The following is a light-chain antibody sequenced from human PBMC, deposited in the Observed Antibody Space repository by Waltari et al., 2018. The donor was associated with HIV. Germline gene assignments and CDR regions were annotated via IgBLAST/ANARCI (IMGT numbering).Light chain of an antibody. CDR1: PDISTY. CDR3: QQYYSYPRT. V-gene: IGKV1-8*01. J-gene: IGKJ4*01. Sequence: AIRMTQPPSSFSASTGARVTITCRASPDISTYLAWYQQKPGKAPNLLIYGASALQSGVPSRFSGSGSGTDFTLTISSLQSEDFASYYCQQYYSYPRTFGGGTKVDIK. CDR2: GAS.